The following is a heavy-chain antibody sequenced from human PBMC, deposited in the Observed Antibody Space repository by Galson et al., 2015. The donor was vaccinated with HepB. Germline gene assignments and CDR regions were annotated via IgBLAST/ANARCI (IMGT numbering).Heavy chain of an antibody. CDR3: ATTLQGATPLDY. D-gene: IGHD4/OR15-4a*01. J-gene: IGHJ4*02. Sequence: SVKVSCKASGYTFTSYYMHWVRQAPGQGLEWMGIINPSGGSTSYAQKFQGRVTMTRDTSTSTVYMELSSLRSEDTAVYYCATTLQGATPLDYWGQGTLVTVSS. CDR1: GYTFTSYY. V-gene: IGHV1-46*03. CDR2: INPSGGST.